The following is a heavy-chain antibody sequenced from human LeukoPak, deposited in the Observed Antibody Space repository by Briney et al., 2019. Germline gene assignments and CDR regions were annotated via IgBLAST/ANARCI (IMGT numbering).Heavy chain of an antibody. D-gene: IGHD6-13*01. Sequence: GASVKVSCKASGYTFTSYYMHWVRQAPGQGLEWMGIINPSGGSTSYAQKFQGRVTMTRDTSTSTVYVELSSLRSEDTAVYYCVAQIASSSWYSASDYWGQGTLVTVSS. V-gene: IGHV1-46*01. CDR1: GYTFTSYY. J-gene: IGHJ4*02. CDR3: VAQIASSSWYSASDY. CDR2: INPSGGST.